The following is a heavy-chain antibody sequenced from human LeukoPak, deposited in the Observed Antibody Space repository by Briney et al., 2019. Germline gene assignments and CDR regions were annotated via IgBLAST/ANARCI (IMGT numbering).Heavy chain of an antibody. D-gene: IGHD3-16*01. V-gene: IGHV3-9*01. J-gene: IGHJ4*02. CDR1: GFTFDDYA. Sequence: GGSLRLSCAASGFTFDDYAMHWVRQVPGKGLEWVSGIRCDSGKIYYVDSVKGRFTISRDNAKKSLFLQMKSLRVEDTAVYYGAKSEGGEFDFRGQGTLGTVSA. CDR2: IRCDSGKI. CDR3: AKSEGGEFDF.